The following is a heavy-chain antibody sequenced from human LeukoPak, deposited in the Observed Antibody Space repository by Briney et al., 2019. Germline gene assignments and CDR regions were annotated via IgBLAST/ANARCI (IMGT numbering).Heavy chain of an antibody. CDR2: ISGSGGST. CDR1: GFTFDDYY. D-gene: IGHD7-27*01. CDR3: AKDYLPLTGESVGYFDY. Sequence: PGGSLRLSCAASGFTFDDYYMSWVRQAPGKGLEWVSAISGSGGSTYYADSVKGRFTISRDNSKNTLYLQMNSLRAEDTAVYYCAKDYLPLTGESVGYFDYWGQGTLVTVSS. V-gene: IGHV3-23*01. J-gene: IGHJ4*02.